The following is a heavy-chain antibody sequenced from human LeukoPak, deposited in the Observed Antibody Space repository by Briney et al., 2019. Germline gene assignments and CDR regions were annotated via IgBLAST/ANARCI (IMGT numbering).Heavy chain of an antibody. CDR2: ISGSGGST. Sequence: GGSLRFSCAASGFTFSSYAMSWVRQAPGKGLEWVSAISGSGGSTYYADSVKGRFTISRDDSKNTLYLQMNSLRAEDTAVYYCAKDHGRGEGFDYWGQGTLVTVSS. J-gene: IGHJ4*02. V-gene: IGHV3-23*01. CDR3: AKDHGRGEGFDY. CDR1: GFTFSSYA. D-gene: IGHD4-17*01.